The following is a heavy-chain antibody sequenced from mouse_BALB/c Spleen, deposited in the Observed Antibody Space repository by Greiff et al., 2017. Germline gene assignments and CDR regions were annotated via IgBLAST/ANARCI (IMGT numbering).Heavy chain of an antibody. CDR2: ISYSGST. CDR1: GYSITSDYA. J-gene: IGHJ4*01. D-gene: IGHD2-2*01. V-gene: IGHV3-2*02. CDR3: ARWLEYAMDY. Sequence: EVHLVESGPGLVKPSQSLSLTCTVTGYSITSDYAWNWIRQFPGNKLEWMGYISYSGSTSYNPSLKSRISITRDTSKNQFFLQLNSVTTEDTATYYCARWLEYAMDYWGQGTSVTVSS.